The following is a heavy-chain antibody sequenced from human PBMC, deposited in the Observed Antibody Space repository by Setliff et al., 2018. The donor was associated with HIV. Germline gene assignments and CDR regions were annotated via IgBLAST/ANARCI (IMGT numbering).Heavy chain of an antibody. Sequence: GASVKVSCKASGGTFSSYAISWVRQAPGQGLEWMGGIIPILGIANYAQKFQGRVTITADESTSTAYMELSRRRSDDTAVYYCARGVVPAAIGDKNWLDPWGQGTLVTVSS. V-gene: IGHV1-69*10. J-gene: IGHJ5*02. D-gene: IGHD2-2*01. CDR1: GGTFSSYA. CDR2: IIPILGIA. CDR3: ARGVVPAAIGDKNWLDP.